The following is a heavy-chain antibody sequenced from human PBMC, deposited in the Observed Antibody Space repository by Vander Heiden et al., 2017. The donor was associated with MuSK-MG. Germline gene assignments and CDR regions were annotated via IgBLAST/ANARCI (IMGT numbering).Heavy chain of an antibody. CDR2: IWYDGSNK. J-gene: IGHJ4*02. D-gene: IGHD5-12*01. CDR1: GFTFSSYG. Sequence: QVQLVESGGGVVQPGRSLRLSCAASGFTFSSYGMHWVRQAPGKGLEWVAVIWYDGSNKYYADSVKGRFTISRDNSKNTLYLQMSSLRAEDTAVYYCARERGGQYSGYVVWGQGTLVTVSS. V-gene: IGHV3-33*01. CDR3: ARERGGQYSGYVV.